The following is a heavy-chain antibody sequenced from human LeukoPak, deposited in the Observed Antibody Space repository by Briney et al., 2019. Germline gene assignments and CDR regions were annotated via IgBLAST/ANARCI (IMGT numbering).Heavy chain of an antibody. CDR3: AKDISGSGSAAQL. CDR2: ISDSGGST. V-gene: IGHV3-23*01. J-gene: IGHJ4*02. CDR1: GFTFSSYG. Sequence: GGSLRLSCSASGFTFSSYGVSWVRQAPGKGLEWVSTISDSGGSTYYADSVKGRFTISRDNSKNTLHLQMNSLRAEDTAVYYCAKDISGSGSAAQLWGQGTLVTVSS. D-gene: IGHD3-10*01.